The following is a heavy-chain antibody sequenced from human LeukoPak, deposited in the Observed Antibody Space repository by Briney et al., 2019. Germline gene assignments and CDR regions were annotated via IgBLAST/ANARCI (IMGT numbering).Heavy chain of an antibody. V-gene: IGHV3-23*01. CDR3: ARGSPRNAFDI. CDR1: GFTFGSYD. Sequence: PGGSLRLSCATSGFTFGSYDMSWVRQAPGKGLEWVSIISSSDASTYYADSVKGRFTISRDNFKNTLYLQMISLRAEDTAVYYCARGSPRNAFDIWGQGTMVTVSS. CDR2: ISSSDAST. D-gene: IGHD6-13*01. J-gene: IGHJ3*02.